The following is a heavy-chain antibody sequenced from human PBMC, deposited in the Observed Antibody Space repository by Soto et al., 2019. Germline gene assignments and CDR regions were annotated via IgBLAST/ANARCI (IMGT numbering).Heavy chain of an antibody. V-gene: IGHV4-59*11. CDR1: GVSITSHY. CDR3: ARDLRSRGWSDP. Sequence: SETLSLTCDVSGVSITSHYWNWIRQSPGMGLEWIGSTYFRGSASYNPSLKSRVTISLDTSKDQLSLTLSAVTAADSAVYYCARDLRSRGWSDPWGTGIPGTV. CDR2: TYFRGSA. J-gene: IGHJ5*02.